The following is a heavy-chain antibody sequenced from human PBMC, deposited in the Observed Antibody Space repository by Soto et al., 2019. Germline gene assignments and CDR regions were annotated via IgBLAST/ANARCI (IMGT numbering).Heavy chain of an antibody. Sequence: QGQLQQWGAGLLKPSETLSLICAGYGGSFSDYYWGWIRQPPGKGLEFIGEFTDSGITNYNPSLKSRVTVSADTSTNQFSLKLRSVTAADTAVYYCARSRGGVQDWGQGTLVTVSS. CDR1: GGSFSDYY. CDR3: ARSRGGVQD. CDR2: FTDSGIT. J-gene: IGHJ1*01. V-gene: IGHV4-34*01. D-gene: IGHD3-10*01.